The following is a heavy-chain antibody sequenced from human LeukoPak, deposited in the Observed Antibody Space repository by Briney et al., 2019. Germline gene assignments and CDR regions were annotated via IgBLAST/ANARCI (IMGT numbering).Heavy chain of an antibody. D-gene: IGHD3-22*01. CDR2: ISGSGGST. CDR3: ARDSGYDSSGYYPDAFDI. CDR1: GFTFSSYA. V-gene: IGHV3-23*01. J-gene: IGHJ3*02. Sequence: GGSLRLSCAASGFTFSSYAMSWVRQAPGKGLEWVSAISGSGGSTYYADSVKGRFTISRDNSKNTLYLQMNSLRAEDTAVYYCARDSGYDSSGYYPDAFDIWGQGTMVTVSS.